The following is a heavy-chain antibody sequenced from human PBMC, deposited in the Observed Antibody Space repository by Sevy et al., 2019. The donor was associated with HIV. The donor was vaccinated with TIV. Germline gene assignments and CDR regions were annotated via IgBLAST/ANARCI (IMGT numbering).Heavy chain of an antibody. D-gene: IGHD3-22*01. Sequence: ASVKGSGKVSGYTLTELSMHWVRQPPGKGLEWMGRFDTEDGETIYAQKFLGRLTMTEDTSTDTAYMDLSSLRSEDTAVYYCATEDITMIPYGLDVWGQGTTVTVSS. J-gene: IGHJ6*02. CDR3: ATEDITMIPYGLDV. V-gene: IGHV1-24*01. CDR2: FDTEDGET. CDR1: GYTLTELS.